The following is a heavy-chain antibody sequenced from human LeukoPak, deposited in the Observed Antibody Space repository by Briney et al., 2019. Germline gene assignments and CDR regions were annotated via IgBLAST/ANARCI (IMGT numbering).Heavy chain of an antibody. Sequence: GGSLRLSCAASGFTFSSYGMHWVRQAPGKGLEWVTFISYDGSNTYYADSVKGRFTISRDNSKNTLYLQMNSLRAEDTAVYYCARDQSSDSQDYWGQGTLVTVSS. V-gene: IGHV3-30*02. CDR2: ISYDGSNT. D-gene: IGHD3-22*01. J-gene: IGHJ4*02. CDR3: ARDQSSDSQDY. CDR1: GFTFSSYG.